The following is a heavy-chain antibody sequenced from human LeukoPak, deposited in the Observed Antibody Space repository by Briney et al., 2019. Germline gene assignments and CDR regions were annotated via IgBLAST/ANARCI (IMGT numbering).Heavy chain of an antibody. V-gene: IGHV5-51*01. CDR3: ASKTDYDSGAFDI. Sequence: GESLKIYCKGSGYSFTSYWIGWVRQMPGRGLEWMGIIYPGDSDTRYSPSFQGQVTISADKSISTAYLQWSSLKASDTAMYYCASKTDYDSGAFDIWGQGTMVTVSS. CDR1: GYSFTSYW. CDR2: IYPGDSDT. J-gene: IGHJ3*02. D-gene: IGHD4-17*01.